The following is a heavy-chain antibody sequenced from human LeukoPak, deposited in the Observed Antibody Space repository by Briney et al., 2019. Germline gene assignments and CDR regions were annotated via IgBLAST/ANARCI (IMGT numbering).Heavy chain of an antibody. Sequence: GRSLRLSCAASGITFKSYGMHWVRQAPGKGLEWVAFIWYDGSNKYYADSVKGRFTISRDNSKNMFYLQMNSLRAEDTAVYYCARDASSSSGLADYWGQGTLVTVSS. CDR2: IWYDGSNK. CDR3: ARDASSSSGLADY. D-gene: IGHD6-6*01. CDR1: GITFKSYG. J-gene: IGHJ4*02. V-gene: IGHV3-33*01.